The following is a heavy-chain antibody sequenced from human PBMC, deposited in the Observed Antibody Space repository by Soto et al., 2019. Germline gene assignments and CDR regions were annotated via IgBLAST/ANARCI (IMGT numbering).Heavy chain of an antibody. J-gene: IGHJ6*02. D-gene: IGHD5-18*01. Sequence: GGSLRLSCAASGFTLRSHAMHWVRQAPGKGLEWVAVITYDGSNKFYADSVKGRFTISRDTSTNTLFLQMNSLRTEDTAVCYCARGGYTYGSHYYGMDVWGQGTTVTVSS. CDR1: GFTLRSHA. CDR3: ARGGYTYGSHYYGMDV. CDR2: ITYDGSNK. V-gene: IGHV3-30-3*01.